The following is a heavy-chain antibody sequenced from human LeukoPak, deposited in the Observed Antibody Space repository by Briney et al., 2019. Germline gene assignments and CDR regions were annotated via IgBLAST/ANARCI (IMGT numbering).Heavy chain of an antibody. CDR2: ISSSGSTI. D-gene: IGHD3-22*01. CDR3: ARIGDYYDSSGYYGAFDM. CDR1: GFTFSDYY. Sequence: GGSLRLSCAASGFTFSDYYMSWIRQAPGKGLEWVSYISSSGSTIYYADSVKGRFTISRDNAKNSLYLQMNSLRAEDTAVYYCARIGDYYDSSGYYGAFDMWGQGTMVTVSS. J-gene: IGHJ3*02. V-gene: IGHV3-11*01.